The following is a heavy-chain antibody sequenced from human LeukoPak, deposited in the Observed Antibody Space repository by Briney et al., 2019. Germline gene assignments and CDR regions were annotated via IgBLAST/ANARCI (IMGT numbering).Heavy chain of an antibody. J-gene: IGHJ3*02. CDR2: IIPIFGTA. V-gene: IGHV1-69*13. CDR3: ARAGCEAAYCGCDSEGLDAFDI. CDR1: GRTFSSYA. Sequence: VSSGKVSCKASGRTFSSYAISWVRQAPGQGLEWMGGIIPIFGTANYAQKFQGRVTITADESTSTAYMELSSLRSEDTAVYYCARAGCEAAYCGCDSEGLDAFDIRGQGTMVTVSS. D-gene: IGHD2-21*01.